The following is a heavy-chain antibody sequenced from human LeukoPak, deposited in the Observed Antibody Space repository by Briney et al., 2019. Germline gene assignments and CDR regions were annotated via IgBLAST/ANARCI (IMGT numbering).Heavy chain of an antibody. CDR2: INPSGGST. D-gene: IGHD3-22*01. V-gene: IGHV1-46*01. J-gene: IGHJ3*02. Sequence: ASVKVSCKASGYTFTSYYMHWVRQAPGQGLEWMGIINPSGGSTSNAQKFQGRVTMTRDTSTSTVYMELSSLRSEDTAVYYCARVHRSTMIVGEAFDIWGQGTMVTVSS. CDR1: GYTFTSYY. CDR3: ARVHRSTMIVGEAFDI.